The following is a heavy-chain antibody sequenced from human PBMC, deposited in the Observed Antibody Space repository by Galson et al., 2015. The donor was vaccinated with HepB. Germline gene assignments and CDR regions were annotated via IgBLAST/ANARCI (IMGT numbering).Heavy chain of an antibody. CDR2: ISYDGSNE. CDR1: GFLFSNYG. J-gene: IGHJ1*01. CDR3: AKSPQSAYDSTTYTLEYFQY. Sequence: SLRLSCATSGFLFSNYGMHWVRQAPGKGLEWVAVISYDGSNEYYADSVKGRFTISRDNSKNTLYVQMNSLRAEDTAVYYCAKSPQSAYDSTTYTLEYFQYWGQGTLVTVSS. D-gene: IGHD2/OR15-2a*01. V-gene: IGHV3-30*18.